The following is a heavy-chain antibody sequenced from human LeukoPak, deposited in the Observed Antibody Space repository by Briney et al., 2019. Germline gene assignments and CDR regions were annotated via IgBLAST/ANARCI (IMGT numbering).Heavy chain of an antibody. CDR2: IYYSGST. CDR1: GGSISSYY. J-gene: IGHJ4*02. CDR3: AREDSTSAFDY. V-gene: IGHV4-59*12. D-gene: IGHD2-2*01. Sequence: PSETLSLTCTVSGGSISSYYWSWIRQPPGKGLEGIGYIYYSGSTNYNPSLETRVTISVDTSKNLFSLTLSSVTAADTTVYYCAREDSTSAFDYWGQGTLVTVSS.